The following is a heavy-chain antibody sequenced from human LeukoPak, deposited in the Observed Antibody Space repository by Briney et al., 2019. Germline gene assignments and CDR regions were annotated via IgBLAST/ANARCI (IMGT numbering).Heavy chain of an antibody. CDR3: ARGMYNWNHGDYYYYYGMDV. D-gene: IGHD1-1*01. V-gene: IGHV1-2*02. CDR1: GYTFTGCY. J-gene: IGHJ6*02. CDR2: INPNSGGT. Sequence: ASVKVSCKASGYTFTGCYMHWVRQAPGQGLEWMGWINPNSGGTNYAQKFQGRVTMTRDTSISTAYMELSRLRSDDTAVYYCARGMYNWNHGDYYYYYGMDVWGQGTTVTVSS.